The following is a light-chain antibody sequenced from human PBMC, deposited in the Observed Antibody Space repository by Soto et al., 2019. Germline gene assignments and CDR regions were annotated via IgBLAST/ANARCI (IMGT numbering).Light chain of an antibody. CDR3: QQYHSYPWT. J-gene: IGKJ1*01. CDR2: DAS. Sequence: DIQMTQSPSTLSASVGDRVTITCRASQSITTWLAWYQQKPGTAVKVLIYDASTLGSGVPSRFSGSGSGTEFTLTISSLQPEDFATYHCQQYHSYPWTFVQGTKVEVK. V-gene: IGKV1-5*01. CDR1: QSITTW.